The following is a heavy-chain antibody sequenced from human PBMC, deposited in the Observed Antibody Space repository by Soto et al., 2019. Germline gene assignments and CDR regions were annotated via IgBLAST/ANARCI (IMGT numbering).Heavy chain of an antibody. V-gene: IGHV1-69*06. Sequence: SVKVSCKASGGTFSSYAISWVLQAPGQGLEWMGGIIPIFGTANYAQKFQGRVTITADKSTSTAYMELSSLRSEDTAVYYCANSQYYYDSSGYSPLNWFDPWGQGTLVTVSS. J-gene: IGHJ5*02. CDR2: IIPIFGTA. CDR1: GGTFSSYA. D-gene: IGHD3-22*01. CDR3: ANSQYYYDSSGYSPLNWFDP.